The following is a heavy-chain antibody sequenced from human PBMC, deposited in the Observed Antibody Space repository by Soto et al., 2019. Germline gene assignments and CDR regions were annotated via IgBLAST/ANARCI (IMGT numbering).Heavy chain of an antibody. Sequence: SETLSLTCTVFGGSIRSYYWSWIRQPPGKGLEWIGYIYFTGSTNYNPSLKSRVAISVDTSKNQFSLKLTSVTAADTAVYYCARHGVVVPSAQYYYYMDVWGKGTTVTVSS. V-gene: IGHV4-59*08. D-gene: IGHD2-2*01. J-gene: IGHJ6*03. CDR1: GGSIRSYY. CDR2: IYFTGST. CDR3: ARHGVVVPSAQYYYYMDV.